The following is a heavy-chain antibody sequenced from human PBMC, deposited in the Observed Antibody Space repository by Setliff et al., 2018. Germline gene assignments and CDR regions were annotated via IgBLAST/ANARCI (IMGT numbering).Heavy chain of an antibody. CDR2: IYYSGSTS. V-gene: IGHV4-31*03. CDR1: GGSISSGGYY. J-gene: IGHJ4*02. D-gene: IGHD6-19*01. Sequence: PSETLSLTCTVSGGSISSGGYYWSWIRQHPGKGLEWIGYIYYSGSTSYYNPSLKSRVTISVDTSKNQFSLKLSSVTAADTAAYYCARGRAGHSGHWGQGTLVTVSS. CDR3: ARGRAGHSGH.